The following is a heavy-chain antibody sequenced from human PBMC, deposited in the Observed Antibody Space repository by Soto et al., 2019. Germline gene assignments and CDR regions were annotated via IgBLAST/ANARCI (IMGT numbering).Heavy chain of an antibody. CDR3: ARGDAGYYGMDV. V-gene: IGHV4-30-2*01. CDR2: SFHSGTT. CDR1: GGSISSGGYF. J-gene: IGHJ6*02. Sequence: PSETLSLTCAVSGGSISSGGYFWSWVRQPPGKGLEWIGYSFHSGTTSHNPPLRSRVIISVDRSKNQFSLKLSSVTTADTAVYYCARGDAGYYGMDVWGQGTVVTVSS.